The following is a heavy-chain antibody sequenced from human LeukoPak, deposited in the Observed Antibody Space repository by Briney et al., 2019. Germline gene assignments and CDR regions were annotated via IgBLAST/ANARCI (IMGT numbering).Heavy chain of an antibody. CDR1: GFTFSSYA. Sequence: GGALRLSCAASGFTFSSYAMSWVRQAPGMGLEWVSGISGSGTSTYYADSVKGRFTISRDNSKNRLFLQMNSLRAEDTAVYYCAKTRLLWFGELLDIDYWGQGTLVTVSS. J-gene: IGHJ4*02. D-gene: IGHD3-10*01. V-gene: IGHV3-23*01. CDR2: ISGSGTST. CDR3: AKTRLLWFGELLDIDY.